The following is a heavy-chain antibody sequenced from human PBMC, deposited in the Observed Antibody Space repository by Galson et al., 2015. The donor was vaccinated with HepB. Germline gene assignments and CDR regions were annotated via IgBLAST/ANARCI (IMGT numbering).Heavy chain of an antibody. Sequence: QSGAEVKKPGESLKISCKGSGYSFTSYWIGWVRQMPGKGLEWMGIIYPGDSDTRYSPSFQGQVTISADKSISTAYLQWSSLKASGTAMYYCARGGYMAYYYYYMDVWGKGTTVTVSS. D-gene: IGHD5-18*01. CDR2: IYPGDSDT. CDR1: GYSFTSYW. J-gene: IGHJ6*03. CDR3: ARGGYMAYYYYYMDV. V-gene: IGHV5-51*03.